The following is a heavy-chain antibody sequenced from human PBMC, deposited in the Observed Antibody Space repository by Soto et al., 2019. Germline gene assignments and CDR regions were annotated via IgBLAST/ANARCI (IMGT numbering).Heavy chain of an antibody. Sequence: QVQLVQSGAEVREPGASVKVSCKASGYSFTSLDINWVRQTAGQGLEWMGWMQPSPGRTGYAQKFQGRVTLTRDTSINMASMELTTLTADDTALYYCARGVSAGVDYWGQGPLVTVSS. J-gene: IGHJ4*02. D-gene: IGHD1-26*01. CDR3: ARGVSAGVDY. CDR2: MQPSPGRT. CDR1: GYSFTSLD. V-gene: IGHV1-8*01.